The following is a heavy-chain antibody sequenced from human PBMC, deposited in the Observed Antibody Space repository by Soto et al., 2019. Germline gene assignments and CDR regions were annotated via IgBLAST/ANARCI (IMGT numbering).Heavy chain of an antibody. V-gene: IGHV3-23*01. CDR3: AKDAVAGDGLWLMDH. D-gene: IGHD2-21*02. CDR2: LYGNSGGI. CDR1: GFTFGSYA. J-gene: IGHJ4*02. Sequence: EVQLLESGGGLVQPGGSLTLSCAASGFTFGSYAMTWVRQAPGKGLERVAGLYGNSGGIQYADSVRGRFTIFRDNSNNIVFLHMRSLRVEDTAVYFCAKDAVAGDGLWLMDHWGQGTLVTVSS.